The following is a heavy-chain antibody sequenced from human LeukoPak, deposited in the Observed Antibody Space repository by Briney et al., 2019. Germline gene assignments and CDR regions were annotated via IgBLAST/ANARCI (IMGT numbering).Heavy chain of an antibody. CDR2: IKEDGSAK. CDR3: ARDSPGYGGYSY. D-gene: IGHD5-12*01. CDR1: GFTFSRYW. Sequence: GGSLRLSCTASGFTFSRYWMTWVRQAPGKGLEWVANIKEDGSAKYYVDSMKGRFTISRDNAKNSLYLQINSLGAEDTAVYYCARDSPGYGGYSYWGQGTLVTVSS. J-gene: IGHJ4*02. V-gene: IGHV3-7*04.